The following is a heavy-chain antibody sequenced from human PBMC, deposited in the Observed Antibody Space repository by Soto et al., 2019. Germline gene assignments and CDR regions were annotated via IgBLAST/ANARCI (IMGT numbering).Heavy chain of an antibody. CDR3: ARYRSYSRSWYVHYYYGMDV. CDR1: GYTFTGYY. CDR2: INPNSGGT. D-gene: IGHD6-13*01. V-gene: IGHV1-2*02. Sequence: ASVKVSCKASGYTFTGYYMHWVRQAPGQGLEWMGWINPNSGGTNYAQKFQGRVTMTRDTSISTAYMELSRLRSDDTAVYYCARYRSYSRSWYVHYYYGMDVWGQGTTVTVSS. J-gene: IGHJ6*02.